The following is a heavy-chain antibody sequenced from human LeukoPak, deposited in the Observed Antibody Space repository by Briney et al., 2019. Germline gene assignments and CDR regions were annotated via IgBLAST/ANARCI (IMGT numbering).Heavy chain of an antibody. CDR1: GGSISSSTYH. V-gene: IGHV4-39*01. Sequence: SETLSLTCTVSGGSISSSTYHWGWIRQPPGKGLEWIGSITDSGSAYYNPSLRSRITIPGHTSDNQFSLKLRSVTAADSAVYYCARSRRRDAFDIWGQGTLVTVSS. J-gene: IGHJ3*02. D-gene: IGHD1-14*01. CDR3: ARSRRRDAFDI. CDR2: ITDSGSA.